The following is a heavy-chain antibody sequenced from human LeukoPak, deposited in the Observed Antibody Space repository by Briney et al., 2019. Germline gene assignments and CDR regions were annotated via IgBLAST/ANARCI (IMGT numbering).Heavy chain of an antibody. V-gene: IGHV3-23*01. CDR3: AGAYQVPDMDV. D-gene: IGHD2-2*01. Sequence: GGSLTLSCAASGFTVSSSVMSWVRQAPGKGLEWVSAVSRAGIAYYADAVKGRFTMSRDSAKNTLYLEMNSLRAEDTALYYCAGAYQVPDMDVWGKGATVTVSS. CDR1: GFTVSSSV. CDR2: VSRAGIA. J-gene: IGHJ6*03.